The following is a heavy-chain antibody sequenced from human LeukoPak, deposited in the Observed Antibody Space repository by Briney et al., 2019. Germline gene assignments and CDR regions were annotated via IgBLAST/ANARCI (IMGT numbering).Heavy chain of an antibody. CDR3: AKFVCYYDTSGYSH. J-gene: IGHJ4*02. V-gene: IGHV3-23*01. CDR2: ISESGYST. CDR1: GFSCRSYA. Sequence: GGSLRLLCVASGFSCRSYAMRWLRKARGKGREWVSAISESGYSTYYADSVKGRFTISRDNSKNTLYLQMNSLRAEDTAVYYCAKFVCYYDTSGYSHWGQGSLATVSS. D-gene: IGHD3-22*01.